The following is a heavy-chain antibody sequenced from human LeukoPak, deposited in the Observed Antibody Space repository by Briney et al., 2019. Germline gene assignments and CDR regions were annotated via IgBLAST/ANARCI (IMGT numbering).Heavy chain of an antibody. CDR2: INQDGSEI. D-gene: IGHD4-17*01. J-gene: IGHJ4*02. Sequence: GGSLRLSCAASGFTFSNYWMSWVRQAPGKGLEWVANINQDGSEIYYGDSVKGRFTISRDNAKNSLNLQIDSLRAEDTAVYYCAKIPIMTTGHFDYWGQGTLVTVSS. V-gene: IGHV3-7*03. CDR3: AKIPIMTTGHFDY. CDR1: GFTFSNYW.